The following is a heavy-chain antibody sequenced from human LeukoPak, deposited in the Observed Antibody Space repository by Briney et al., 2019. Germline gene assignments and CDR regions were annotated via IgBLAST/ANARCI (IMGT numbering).Heavy chain of an antibody. CDR2: INPNSGGT. Sequence: ASVKVSCKASGYTFTGYYMHWVRQAPGQGLEWVGWINPNSGGTNYAQKFQGRVTMTRDTSISTAYMELSRLRSDDTAVYYCARDRGSDFWSGYYRYYYYYYMDVWGKGTTVTISS. J-gene: IGHJ6*03. CDR3: ARDRGSDFWSGYYRYYYYYYMDV. CDR1: GYTFTGYY. V-gene: IGHV1-2*02. D-gene: IGHD3-3*01.